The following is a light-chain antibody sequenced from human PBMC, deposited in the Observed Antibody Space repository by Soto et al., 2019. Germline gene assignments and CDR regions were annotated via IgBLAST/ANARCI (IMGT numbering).Light chain of an antibody. Sequence: EVVLTQSPATPSLAPGERATLSCRASQFLSSYLAWYQQKPGQPPRLLIYDTSNRATGIPARFSGSRSGTDFTLTISSLEPEDFGVYFCHQNNRWPHITFGQGTRL. J-gene: IGKJ5*01. CDR3: HQNNRWPHIT. CDR2: DTS. V-gene: IGKV3-11*01. CDR1: QFLSSY.